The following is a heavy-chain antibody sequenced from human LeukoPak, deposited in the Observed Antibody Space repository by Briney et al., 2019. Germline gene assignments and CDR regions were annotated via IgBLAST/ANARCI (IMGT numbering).Heavy chain of an antibody. CDR3: ARQGAVGATGFDF. CDR1: ADSISGISYY. J-gene: IGHJ4*02. CDR2: IYYSGSS. Sequence: SSETLSLACSVSADSISGISYYWGWIRQPPGKGLEWIGKIYYSGSSYNNPSLESRVVISLDTFRNPFSLRLTSVTATDTAVYYCARQGAVGATGFDFWGQGILVTVSS. D-gene: IGHD1-26*01. V-gene: IGHV4-39*01.